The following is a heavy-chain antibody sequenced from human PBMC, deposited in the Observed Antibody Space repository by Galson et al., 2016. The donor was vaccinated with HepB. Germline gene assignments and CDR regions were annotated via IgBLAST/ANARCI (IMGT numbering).Heavy chain of an antibody. CDR2: INRDGSST. CDR1: GFTFSSYW. Sequence: SLRLSCAASGFTFSSYWMHWVRQAPGKGLVWDSHINRDGSSTNHADSVKGRFTISRDNAENPLYLQMNSLRAEDTAVYYCARENWANDYGGQGTLVTVSS. CDR3: ARENWANDY. J-gene: IGHJ4*02. V-gene: IGHV3-74*01. D-gene: IGHD7-27*01.